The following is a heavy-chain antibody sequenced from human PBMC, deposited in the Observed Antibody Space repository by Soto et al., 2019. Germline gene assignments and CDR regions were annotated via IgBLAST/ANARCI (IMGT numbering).Heavy chain of an antibody. V-gene: IGHV1-69*02. CDR2: IIPILGIA. Sequence: ASVKVSCKASGGTFSSYTISWVRQAPGQGLEWMGRIIPILGIANYAQKFQGRVTITADKSTSTAYMELSSLRSEDTAVYYCAGVSFIAGDSTVGSVVRGQGTLVTVSS. CDR1: GGTFSSYT. D-gene: IGHD3-10*01. CDR3: AGVSFIAGDSTVGSVV. J-gene: IGHJ4*02.